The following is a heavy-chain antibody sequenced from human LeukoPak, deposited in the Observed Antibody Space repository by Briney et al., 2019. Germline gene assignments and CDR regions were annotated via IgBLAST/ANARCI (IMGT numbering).Heavy chain of an antibody. Sequence: ASVKVSCKSSGYTFTGYYMHWVRQAPGQGLEWMGWINPNSGGTNYAQKFQDRVTMTRDTSISTAYMELSTLRSDDTAVYYCARSYGGPIDYWGQGTLVTVSS. J-gene: IGHJ4*02. CDR3: ARSYGGPIDY. V-gene: IGHV1-2*02. CDR1: GYTFTGYY. D-gene: IGHD4-23*01. CDR2: INPNSGGT.